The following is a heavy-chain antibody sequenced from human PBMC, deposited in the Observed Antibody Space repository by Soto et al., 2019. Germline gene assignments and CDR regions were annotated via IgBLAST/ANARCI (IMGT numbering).Heavy chain of an antibody. Sequence: QVQLVQSGAEVKKPGASVKVSCKASGYTFTRYAMHWVRQAPGQRLAWMGWLTAGNGNTKSSPKFQGRVTITRDTTASIAYMELSSLRSEDTAVYYCARSIVVVTAADYWGQGTLVTASS. D-gene: IGHD2-21*02. V-gene: IGHV1-3*01. CDR2: LTAGNGNT. J-gene: IGHJ4*02. CDR3: ARSIVVVTAADY. CDR1: GYTFTRYA.